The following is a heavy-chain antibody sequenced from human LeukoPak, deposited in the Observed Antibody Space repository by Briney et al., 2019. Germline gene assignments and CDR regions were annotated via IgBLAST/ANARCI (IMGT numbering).Heavy chain of an antibody. V-gene: IGHV4-34*01. D-gene: IGHD2-2*01. CDR2: INHSGST. CDR1: GGSFSGYY. Sequence: SXTLSLTCAVYGGSFSGYYWSWIRQPPGKGLEWIGEINHSGSTNYNPSLKSRVTISVDTSKNQFSLKLSSVTAADTAVYYCARASIVVPAAAFDYWGQGTLVTVSS. CDR3: ARASIVVPAAAFDY. J-gene: IGHJ4*02.